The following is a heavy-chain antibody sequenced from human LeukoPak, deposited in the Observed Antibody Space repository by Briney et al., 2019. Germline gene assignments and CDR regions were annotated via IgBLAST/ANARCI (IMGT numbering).Heavy chain of an antibody. J-gene: IGHJ4*02. D-gene: IGHD2-21*02. CDR1: GGTFSSYA. Sequence: GASVKVSCKASGGTFSSYAISWVRQAPGQGLERMGGIIPIFGTANYAQKFQGRVTITADESTSTAYMELSSLRSEDTAVYYCARDNCGGDCYPSDWGQGTLVTVSS. CDR3: ARDNCGGDCYPSD. V-gene: IGHV1-69*13. CDR2: IIPIFGTA.